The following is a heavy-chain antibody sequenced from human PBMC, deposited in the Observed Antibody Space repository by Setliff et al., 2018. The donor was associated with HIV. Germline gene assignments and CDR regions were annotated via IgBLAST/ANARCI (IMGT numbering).Heavy chain of an antibody. CDR3: ARGDGYRANDAYYDTGMDV. CDR1: GAPISSYY. D-gene: IGHD5-12*01. J-gene: IGHJ6*02. Sequence: KTSETLSLTCKVSGAPISSYYWNWIRQPPGKGLEWIGYIYNSCYSNSKPSLKSRVTISLDTSKNQFSLKLSSVTAADTAVYYCARGDGYRANDAYYDTGMDVWGQGITVTSP. V-gene: IGHV4-59*01. CDR2: IYNSCYS.